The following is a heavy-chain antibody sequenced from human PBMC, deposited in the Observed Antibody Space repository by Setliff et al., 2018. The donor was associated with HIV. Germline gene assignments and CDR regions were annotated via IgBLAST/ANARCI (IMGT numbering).Heavy chain of an antibody. CDR2: TYYSGST. CDR1: GGSISDFY. CDR3: ARGSIGLGSYRNAYYFDF. J-gene: IGHJ4*02. Sequence: SETLSLTCNVSGGSISDFYWSWIRQPPGKGLEWIGYTYYSGSTNYNPSLKSRVIISVDTSKNQFSLKVTSVTAADTAVYYCARGSIGLGSYRNAYYFDFWGQGVLVTVSS. D-gene: IGHD1-26*01. V-gene: IGHV4-59*12.